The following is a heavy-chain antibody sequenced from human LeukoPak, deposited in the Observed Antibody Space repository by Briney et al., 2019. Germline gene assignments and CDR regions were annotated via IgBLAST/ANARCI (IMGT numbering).Heavy chain of an antibody. J-gene: IGHJ4*02. D-gene: IGHD6-19*01. CDR3: AKDPAAYSSAYYGGYFDY. CDR2: ISGSGGST. CDR1: GFTFSSYA. Sequence: GGSLRLSCAASGFTFSSYAMSWVRQAPGKGLEWVSAISGSGGSTYYADSVKGRFTISRDNSKNTLYLQMNSLRAEDTAVYYCAKDPAAYSSAYYGGYFDYWGQGTLVTDSS. V-gene: IGHV3-23*01.